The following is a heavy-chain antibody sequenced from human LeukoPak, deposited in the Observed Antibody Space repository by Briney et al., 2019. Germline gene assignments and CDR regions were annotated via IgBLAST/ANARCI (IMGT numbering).Heavy chain of an antibody. CDR3: AKAYGGYESHYYRYGMDV. CDR2: VSYDGSNE. D-gene: IGHD5-12*01. J-gene: IGHJ6*02. CDR1: GFTFSYYG. Sequence: TGGSLRLSCAASGFTFSYYGMHWVRQAPGKGLEWVAVVSYDGSNECYADSVKGQFAISRENSKNILYLQMNSLRAEDTAVYYCAKAYGGYESHYYRYGMDVWGQGTSVTVSS. V-gene: IGHV3-30*18.